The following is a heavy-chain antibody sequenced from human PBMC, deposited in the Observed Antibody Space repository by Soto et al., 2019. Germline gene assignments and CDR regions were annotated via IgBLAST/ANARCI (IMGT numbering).Heavy chain of an antibody. D-gene: IGHD6-13*01. CDR2: IIPIFGTA. CDR3: ARAQPWVAACCDY. CDR1: GGTFSSYA. Sequence: AASVKVSCKASGGTFSSYAISWVRQAPGQGLEWMGGIIPIFGTANYAQKFQGRVTITADESTSTAYMELSSLRSEDTAVYYCARAQPWVAACCDYWGQGTLVTVSS. J-gene: IGHJ4*02. V-gene: IGHV1-69*13.